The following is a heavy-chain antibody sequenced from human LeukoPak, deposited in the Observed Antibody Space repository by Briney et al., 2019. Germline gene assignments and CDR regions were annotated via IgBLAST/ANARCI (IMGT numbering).Heavy chain of an antibody. CDR1: GGTFSRYA. D-gene: IGHD5-12*01. CDR2: IIPIFGTA. Sequence: ASVKVSCKASGGTFSRYAISWVRQAPGQGLEWKGGIIPIFGTANYAQKFQGRVTITTDESTSTAYMELSSLRSEDTAVYYCARGTYSGYDFDYCGQGTLVTVSS. V-gene: IGHV1-69*05. CDR3: ARGTYSGYDFDY. J-gene: IGHJ4*02.